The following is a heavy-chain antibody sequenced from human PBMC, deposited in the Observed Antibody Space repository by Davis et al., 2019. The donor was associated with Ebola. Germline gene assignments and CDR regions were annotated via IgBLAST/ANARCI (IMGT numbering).Heavy chain of an antibody. CDR1: GFTFSTYW. V-gene: IGHV3-48*02. Sequence: PGGSLRLSCATSGFTFSTYWMHWVRQAPGKGLEWVSYISRSSSVISYADSVKGRFTISRDNAKNSLYLQMNSLRDEDTAVYYCTRGRYGSGAYSVTYWGQGTLVTVSS. CDR3: TRGRYGSGAYSVTY. CDR2: ISRSSSVI. D-gene: IGHD3-10*01. J-gene: IGHJ4*02.